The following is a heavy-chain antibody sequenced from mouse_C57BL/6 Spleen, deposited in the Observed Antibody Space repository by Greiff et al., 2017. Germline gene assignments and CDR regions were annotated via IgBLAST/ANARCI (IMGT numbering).Heavy chain of an antibody. V-gene: IGHV2-2*01. CDR3: ASHDYWFAY. CDR1: GFSLTSYG. J-gene: IGHJ3*01. D-gene: IGHD2-4*01. CDR2: IWSGGST. Sequence: QVQLQQSGPGLVQPSQSLSITCTVSGFSLTSYGVHWVRQSPGKGLEWLGVIWSGGSTDYNAVFISRLSISKDNSKSQVFFKMNSLQADDTAIYYCASHDYWFAYWGQGTLVTVSA.